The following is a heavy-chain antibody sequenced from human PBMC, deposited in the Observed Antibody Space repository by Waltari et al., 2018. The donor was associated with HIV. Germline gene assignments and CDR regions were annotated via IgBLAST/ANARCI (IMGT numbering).Heavy chain of an antibody. CDR1: GFTFDDYG. CDR3: ARDYGSGSYYNY. CDR2: INWNGGST. J-gene: IGHJ4*02. D-gene: IGHD3-10*01. V-gene: IGHV3-20*04. Sequence: EVQLVESGGGVVRPGGSLRLSCVASGFTFDDYGISWVRQAPGKGVECVSGINWNGGSTGYADSVKGRFSISRDNAKNSLYLQMNSLRAEDTALYYCARDYGSGSYYNYWGQGTLVTVSS.